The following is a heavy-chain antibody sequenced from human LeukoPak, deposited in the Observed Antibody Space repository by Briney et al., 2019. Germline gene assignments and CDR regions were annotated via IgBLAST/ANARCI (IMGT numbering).Heavy chain of an antibody. Sequence: SETLSLTCAVYGGSFSGYYWSWIRQPPGKGLEWIGSIYYSGSTYYNPSLKSRVTISVDTSKNQFSLKLSSVTAADTAVYYCARDLAWVYGSGSYSDYWGQGTLVTVSS. CDR1: GGSFSGYY. CDR2: IYYSGST. D-gene: IGHD3-10*01. V-gene: IGHV4-34*01. J-gene: IGHJ4*02. CDR3: ARDLAWVYGSGSYSDY.